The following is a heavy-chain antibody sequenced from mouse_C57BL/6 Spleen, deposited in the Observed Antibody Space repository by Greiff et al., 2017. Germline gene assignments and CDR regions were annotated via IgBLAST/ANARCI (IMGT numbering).Heavy chain of an antibody. J-gene: IGHJ2*01. CDR2: IDPSDSYT. Sequence: QVQLQQPGAELVKPGASVKLSCKASGYTFTSYWMQWVKQRPGQGLEWIGEIDPSDSYTNYNQKFKGKATLTVDKSSSTAYMQLSSLTSEDSAVYYCARGQLGDYWGQGTTLTVSS. V-gene: IGHV1-50*01. D-gene: IGHD4-1*02. CDR1: GYTFTSYW. CDR3: ARGQLGDY.